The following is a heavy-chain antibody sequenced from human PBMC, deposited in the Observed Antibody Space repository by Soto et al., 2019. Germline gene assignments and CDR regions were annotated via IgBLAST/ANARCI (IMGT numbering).Heavy chain of an antibody. Sequence: QVQLVQSGAEVKKPGASVKVSCKASGYTFTSYDINWVRQATGQGLEWMGWMNPNSGNKGYAQKCQGRVTMTRNTSISTAYMELSSLRSEDTAVYYCARFRLAVAGLDPWGQGTLVTVSS. CDR1: GYTFTSYD. D-gene: IGHD6-19*01. V-gene: IGHV1-8*01. CDR3: ARFRLAVAGLDP. CDR2: MNPNSGNK. J-gene: IGHJ5*02.